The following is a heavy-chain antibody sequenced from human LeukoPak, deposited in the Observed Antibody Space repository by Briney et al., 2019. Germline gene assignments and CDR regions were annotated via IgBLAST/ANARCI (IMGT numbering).Heavy chain of an antibody. D-gene: IGHD2-2*01. J-gene: IGHJ4*02. CDR2: IYHSGST. CDR3: ARVSGPTRGFDY. V-gene: IGHV4-30-2*01. CDR1: GGSLSSGGYS. Sequence: SQTLSLTCAVSGGSLSSGGYSWSWIRQPPGKGLEWIGYIYHSGSTYYNPSLKSRVTISVDRSKNQFSLKLSSVTAADTAVYYCARVSGPTRGFDYWGQGTLVTVSS.